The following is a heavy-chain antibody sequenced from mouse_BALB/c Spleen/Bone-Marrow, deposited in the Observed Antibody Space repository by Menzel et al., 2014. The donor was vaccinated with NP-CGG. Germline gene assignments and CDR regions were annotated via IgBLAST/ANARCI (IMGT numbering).Heavy chain of an antibody. V-gene: IGHV1-4*01. J-gene: IGHJ3*01. Sequence: LEESGAELARPGASVKMSCKASGYTFTSYTMHWVKQRPGQGLEWIGYINPSSGYTNYNQKFKDKATLTADKSSSTAYMQLSSLTSGDSAVYYXAXXXXXXPXAYXGXGTXVXXSA. CDR3: AXXXXXXPXAY. CDR2: INPSSGYT. CDR1: GYTFTSYT.